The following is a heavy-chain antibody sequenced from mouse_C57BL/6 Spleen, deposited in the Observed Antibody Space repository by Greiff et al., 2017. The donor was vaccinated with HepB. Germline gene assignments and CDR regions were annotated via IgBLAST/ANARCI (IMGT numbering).Heavy chain of an antibody. D-gene: IGHD1-1*01. CDR2: ISGGGNT. CDR3: ARHDYGSSYVGWYFDV. J-gene: IGHJ1*03. Sequence: EVKLVESGGGLVKPGGSLKLSCAASGFTFSSYTMSWVRQTPEKRLEWVATISGGGNTDYPDSVKGRFTISRDNAKNTLYLQMSSLRSEDTGVYYCARHDYGSSYVGWYFDVWGTGTTVTVSS. V-gene: IGHV5-9*04. CDR1: GFTFSSYT.